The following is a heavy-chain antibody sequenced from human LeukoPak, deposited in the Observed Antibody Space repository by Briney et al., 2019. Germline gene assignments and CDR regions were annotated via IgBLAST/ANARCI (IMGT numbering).Heavy chain of an antibody. V-gene: IGHV4-59*08. CDR3: ARHEGEGSGWYYFDY. J-gene: IGHJ4*02. Sequence: SETLSLTCTVSGGSISGYYWSWIRQPPGKGLGWIGYISYGGSTNYNPSLKSRVTISVDTSKNQFSLKLNSVTAADTAVYYCARHEGEGSGWYYFDYWGQGTLVTVSS. CDR2: ISYGGST. D-gene: IGHD6-19*01. CDR1: GGSISGYY.